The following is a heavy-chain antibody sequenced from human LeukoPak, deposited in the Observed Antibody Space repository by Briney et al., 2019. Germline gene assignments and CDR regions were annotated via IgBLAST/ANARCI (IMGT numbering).Heavy chain of an antibody. CDR1: GFSFNTYG. J-gene: IGHJ4*02. V-gene: IGHV3-23*01. Sequence: GSLRLSCAASGFSFNTYGMTWVRHAPGKGLEWVSAISGSGSDTSYADSVQGRFTISRDNSKNTLSLQMDSLRAEDTAVYYCAKKRDSHETLYFFDSWGQGILVTVSS. CDR3: AKKRDSHETLYFFDS. CDR2: ISGSGSDT. D-gene: IGHD2-15*01.